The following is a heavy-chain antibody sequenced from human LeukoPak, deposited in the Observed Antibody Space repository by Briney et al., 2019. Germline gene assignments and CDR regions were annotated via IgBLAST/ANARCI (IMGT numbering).Heavy chain of an antibody. CDR2: INHSGSK. Sequence: PSETLSLTCAVYGGSLSAYYWSWIRQPPGNGLEWIGEINHSGSKNHNPSLRSRVTISVDTSKNQISLNLRSVTAADTAVYYCARGLPNLRFLERPGSMGWFDPWGQGTLVTVSS. J-gene: IGHJ5*02. D-gene: IGHD3-3*01. V-gene: IGHV4-34*01. CDR1: GGSLSAYY. CDR3: ARGLPNLRFLERPGSMGWFDP.